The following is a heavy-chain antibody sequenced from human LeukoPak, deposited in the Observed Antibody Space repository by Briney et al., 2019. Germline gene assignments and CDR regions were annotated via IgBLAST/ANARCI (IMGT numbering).Heavy chain of an antibody. Sequence: SETLSLTCTVSGGSISSGSYYWSWIRQPAGKGLEWIGRIYTSGSTNYNPSLKSRVTISVDTSKNQFSLKLSSVTAADTAVYYCARDAYGSGSLFYYYYYMDVWGKGTTVTISS. D-gene: IGHD3-10*01. CDR3: ARDAYGSGSLFYYYYYMDV. CDR1: GGSISSGSYY. CDR2: IYTSGST. V-gene: IGHV4-61*02. J-gene: IGHJ6*03.